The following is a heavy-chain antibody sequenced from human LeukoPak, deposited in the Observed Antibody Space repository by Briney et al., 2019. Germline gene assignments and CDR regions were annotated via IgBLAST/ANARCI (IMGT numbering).Heavy chain of an antibody. Sequence: ASVKVSCKASGHTFTSYGISWVRQAPGQGLEWMGWISAYNGNTNYAQKLQGRVTMTTDTSTSTAYMELRSLRSDDTAVYYCARVTTWGGSWFLDYWGQGTLVTVSS. V-gene: IGHV1-18*01. D-gene: IGHD6-13*01. CDR2: ISAYNGNT. CDR3: ARVTTWGGSWFLDY. CDR1: GHTFTSYG. J-gene: IGHJ4*02.